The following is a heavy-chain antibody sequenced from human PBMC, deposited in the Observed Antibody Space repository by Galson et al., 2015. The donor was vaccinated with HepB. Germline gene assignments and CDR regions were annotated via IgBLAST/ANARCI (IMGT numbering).Heavy chain of an antibody. Sequence: PALVKPTQTLTLTCTFSGFSLSTSGVGVGWIRQPPGKALEWLALIYWDDDKRYSPSLKSRLTITKDTSKNQVVLTMTNMDPVDTATYYCAHSGTYYDFWSDYYTRYYFDYWGQGTLVTVSS. D-gene: IGHD3-3*01. J-gene: IGHJ4*02. CDR2: IYWDDDK. CDR3: AHSGTYYDFWSDYYTRYYFDY. V-gene: IGHV2-5*02. CDR1: GFSLSTSGVG.